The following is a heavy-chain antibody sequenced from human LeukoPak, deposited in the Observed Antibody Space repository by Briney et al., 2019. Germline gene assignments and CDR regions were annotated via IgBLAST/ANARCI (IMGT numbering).Heavy chain of an antibody. CDR2: ITAYNDST. J-gene: IGHJ4*02. CDR3: ARDGGGYNGFDY. Sequence: ASVKVSCKASGYTFTSYGISWVRQAPGQGLEWMGWITAYNDSTYYAQKLQGRVTMTTDTSTSTAYMELRSLRSDDTAVYYCARDGGGYNGFDYWGQGALVTVSS. V-gene: IGHV1-18*01. CDR1: GYTFTSYG. D-gene: IGHD5-24*01.